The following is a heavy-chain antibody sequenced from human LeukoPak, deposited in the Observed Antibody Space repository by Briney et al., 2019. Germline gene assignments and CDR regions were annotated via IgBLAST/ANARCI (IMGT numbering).Heavy chain of an antibody. Sequence: KFQGRVTITRDTSASTAYMELSNLRSEDTAVYYCATSDTAIDYWGQGTLVTVSS. V-gene: IGHV1-3*01. J-gene: IGHJ4*02. D-gene: IGHD5-18*01. CDR3: ATSDTAIDY.